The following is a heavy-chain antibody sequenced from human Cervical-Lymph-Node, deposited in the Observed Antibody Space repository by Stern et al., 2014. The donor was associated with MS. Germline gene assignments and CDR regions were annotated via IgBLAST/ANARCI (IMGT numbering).Heavy chain of an antibody. Sequence: QMQLVQSGAEVKRPGSSVKVSCKASGDTFISYSFSWVRQAPGQGLEWMGGITPLFGTTIYAQQLQGRGTITADESSSTVFLKLTSLTSQDTALYYCARGGVVPADTTWFDPWGQGTPVTVSS. J-gene: IGHJ5*02. CDR2: ITPLFGTT. V-gene: IGHV1-69*01. D-gene: IGHD2-2*01. CDR1: GDTFISYS. CDR3: ARGGVVPADTTWFDP.